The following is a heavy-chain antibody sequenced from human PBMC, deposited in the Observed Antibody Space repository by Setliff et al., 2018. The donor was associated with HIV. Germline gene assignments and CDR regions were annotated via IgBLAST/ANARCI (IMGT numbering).Heavy chain of an antibody. J-gene: IGHJ2*01. Sequence: KPSETLSLTCTVYGGSFSGYYWNWVRQPPGKGLEWIGEINHNENSNCSPSLKSRVTISVDTSKNQFSLKLSSVTAADTAVYYCARASANSGAYRGYWYFDLWGRGTLVTVSS. CDR3: ARASANSGAYRGYWYFDL. CDR1: GGSFSGYY. D-gene: IGHD1-26*01. V-gene: IGHV4-34*01. CDR2: INHNENS.